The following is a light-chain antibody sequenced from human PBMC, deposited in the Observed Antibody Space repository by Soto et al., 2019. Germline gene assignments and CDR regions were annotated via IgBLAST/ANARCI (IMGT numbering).Light chain of an antibody. CDR1: SNDVGSHNL. CDR3: CAYAGSTTHVV. Sequence: QSVLTQPASVSGSPGQSITISCTGTSNDVGSHNLVSWYQQHPGKAPKLMIYDVINRPSGISDRFSGSESGNTASLTISGLQAEDEAEYYCCAYAGSTTHVVFGGGTKLTVL. V-gene: IGLV2-23*02. J-gene: IGLJ2*01. CDR2: DVI.